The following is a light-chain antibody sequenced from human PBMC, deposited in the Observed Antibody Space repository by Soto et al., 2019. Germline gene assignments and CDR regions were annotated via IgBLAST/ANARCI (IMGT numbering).Light chain of an antibody. CDR1: QSVLYSSNNKNY. V-gene: IGKV4-1*01. Sequence: DIVMTQSPDSLAVSLGERATINCKSSQSVLYSSNNKNYLAWYQQKPGQPPKLLIYWASTRESGVPDRFSGSGSGTEFTLTISSLQAEDVAAYYCQQYYSSPITFGQGTRLE. J-gene: IGKJ5*01. CDR2: WAS. CDR3: QQYYSSPIT.